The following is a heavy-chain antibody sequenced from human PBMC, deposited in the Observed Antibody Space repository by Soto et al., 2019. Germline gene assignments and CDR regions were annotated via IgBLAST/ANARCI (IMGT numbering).Heavy chain of an antibody. CDR3: ARHVGETMIVVVIPNFDY. J-gene: IGHJ4*02. CDR1: GGSISSSSYY. V-gene: IGHV4-39*01. D-gene: IGHD3-22*01. CDR2: IYYSGST. Sequence: SETLSLTCTVSGGSISSSSYYWGWIRQPPGKGLEWIGSIYYSGSTYYNPSLKSRVTISVDTSKNQFSLKLSSVTAADTAVYYCARHVGETMIVVVIPNFDYWGQGTLVTVSS.